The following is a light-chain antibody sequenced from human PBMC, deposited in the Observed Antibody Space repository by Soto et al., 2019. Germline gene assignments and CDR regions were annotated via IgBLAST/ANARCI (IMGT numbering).Light chain of an antibody. V-gene: IGLV2-14*01. Sequence: QSALPQPASVAGSPGQSITISCTGTSSDIGRYNYVSWYQHHPGRAPKLMIYEVSNRPSGVSDRFSGSKSGNTASLTISGLQAEDEADYYCSSYISSSPDVFGTGTKLTVL. J-gene: IGLJ1*01. CDR2: EVS. CDR3: SSYISSSPDV. CDR1: SSDIGRYNY.